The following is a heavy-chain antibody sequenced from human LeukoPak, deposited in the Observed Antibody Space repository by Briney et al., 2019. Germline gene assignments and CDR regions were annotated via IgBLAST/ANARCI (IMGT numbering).Heavy chain of an antibody. V-gene: IGHV1-18*01. D-gene: IGHD2-2*01. J-gene: IGHJ4*02. CDR1: GYTFTSYG. CDR2: ISAYNGNT. Sequence: ASVKVSCKASGYTFTSYGISWVRQAPGQGLEWMGWISAYNGNTNYAQKLQGRVTTTTDTSTSTAYMELRSLRSDDTAVYYCAREDIVVVPAATPYYFDYWGQGTLVTVSS. CDR3: AREDIVVVPAATPYYFDY.